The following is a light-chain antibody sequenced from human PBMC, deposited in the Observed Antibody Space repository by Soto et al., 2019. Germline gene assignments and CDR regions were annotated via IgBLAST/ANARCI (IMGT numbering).Light chain of an antibody. CDR3: QQYGSSPPYT. Sequence: EIVLTQSPDTLSLSPGERATLSCRASQSVSSNYLAWYQQKPGQPPRLLIFGASSRATGIPDRFSGSGSGTDFTLTISRLEPEDFAVYYCQQYGSSPPYTFGQGTKVEIK. V-gene: IGKV3-20*01. J-gene: IGKJ2*01. CDR2: GAS. CDR1: QSVSSNY.